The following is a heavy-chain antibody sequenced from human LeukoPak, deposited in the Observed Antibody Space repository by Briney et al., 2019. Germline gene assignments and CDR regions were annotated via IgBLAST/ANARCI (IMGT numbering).Heavy chain of an antibody. CDR1: GGSISSYY. CDR3: ARAIPAAGTWYFDL. Sequence: SETLSLTCTVSGGSISSYYWSWIRQPPGKGLEWLGYIYYSGSTNYNPSLKSRVTISVDTSKNQFSLKLSSVTAADTAVYYCARAIPAAGTWYFDLWGRGTLVTVSS. CDR2: IYYSGST. J-gene: IGHJ2*01. V-gene: IGHV4-59*01. D-gene: IGHD6-13*01.